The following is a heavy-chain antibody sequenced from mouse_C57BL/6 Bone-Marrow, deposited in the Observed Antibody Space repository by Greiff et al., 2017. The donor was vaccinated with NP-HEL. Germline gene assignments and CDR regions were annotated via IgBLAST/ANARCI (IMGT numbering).Heavy chain of an antibody. J-gene: IGHJ2*01. CDR2: IDPSDSYT. V-gene: IGHV1-69*01. CDR3: AREGHSFRRNFDY. D-gene: IGHD6-1*01. Sequence: QVQLQQPGAELVMPGASVKLSCKASGYTFTSYWMHWVKQRPGQGLEWIGEIDPSDSYTNYNQKFKGKSTLTVDKSSSTAYMQLSSLTSEDSAVYDWAREGHSFRRNFDYWGQGTTLTVSS. CDR1: GYTFTSYW.